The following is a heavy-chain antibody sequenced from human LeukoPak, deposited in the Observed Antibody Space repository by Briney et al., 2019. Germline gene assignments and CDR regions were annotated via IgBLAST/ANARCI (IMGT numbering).Heavy chain of an antibody. CDR1: GFTFSSYA. CDR3: VIGPRQKRGLNTY. Sequence: GGSLRLSCAASGFTFSSYAMSWVRQAPGKGLVWVSGISGSGAATYYADSVKGRFTISRDKSETTLYLQMNSLRDEDTTIYCCVIGPRQKRGLNTYWGQGTLVTVSS. D-gene: IGHD3/OR15-3a*01. J-gene: IGHJ4*02. CDR2: ISGSGAAT. V-gene: IGHV3-23*01.